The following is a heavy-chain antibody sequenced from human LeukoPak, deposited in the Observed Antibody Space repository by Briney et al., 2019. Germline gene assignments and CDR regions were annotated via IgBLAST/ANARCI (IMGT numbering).Heavy chain of an antibody. J-gene: IGHJ4*02. Sequence: PGGSLRLSCAASGFAFSSSNLNWFRQAPGKGLEWVSSITSYGHTYYPDSLQGRFSISRDNAKNSLYLQMISLGAEDTAIYYCARADYGDYGVDYWGQGTLVTVAS. CDR3: ARADYGDYGVDY. D-gene: IGHD4-17*01. V-gene: IGHV3-21*01. CDR2: ITSYGHT. CDR1: GFAFSSSN.